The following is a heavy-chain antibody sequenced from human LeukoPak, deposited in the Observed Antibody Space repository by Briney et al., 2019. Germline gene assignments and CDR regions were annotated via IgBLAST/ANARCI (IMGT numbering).Heavy chain of an antibody. D-gene: IGHD2-2*01. CDR3: ARVPGYCSSTSCHSFDY. V-gene: IGHV6-1*01. CDR2: SYYRYKWYN. CDR1: GDSVSSNSAA. J-gene: IGHJ4*02. Sequence: SQTLSLTCAISGDSVSSNSAAWNWIRQSPSRGLEWLGRSYYRYKWYNDYAVSVKSRITINPDTSKNQFSLQLNSVTPEDTAVYYCARVPGYCSSTSCHSFDYWGQGTLVTVSS.